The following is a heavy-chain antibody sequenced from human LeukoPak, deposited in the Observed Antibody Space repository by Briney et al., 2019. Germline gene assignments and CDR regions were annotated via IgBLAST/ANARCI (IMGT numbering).Heavy chain of an antibody. CDR3: ARSHGYSSSYFDY. CDR2: ISSSSSYI. V-gene: IGHV3-21*01. D-gene: IGHD6-13*01. J-gene: IGHJ4*02. Sequence: GGSLRLSCAASGFTFSSYSMNWVRQAPGKGLEWVSSISSSSSYIYYADSVKGRFTISRDNAKNSLYLRMNSLRAEDTAVYYCARSHGYSSSYFDYWGQGTLVTVSS. CDR1: GFTFSSYS.